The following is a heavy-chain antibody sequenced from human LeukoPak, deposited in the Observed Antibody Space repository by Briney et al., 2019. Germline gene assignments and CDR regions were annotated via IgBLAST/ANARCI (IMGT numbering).Heavy chain of an antibody. D-gene: IGHD2-2*01. Sequence: SETLSLTCTVSGGSISSGDYYWSWIRQPPGKGLEWIGYIYYSGNTYYNATLKSRLTMSVDTSKNQFSLKLSSVTAADTAVYHCARTRDANAYYYYYGMDVWGQGTTVTVSS. CDR1: GGSISSGDYY. CDR3: ARTRDANAYYYYYGMDV. J-gene: IGHJ6*02. CDR2: IYYSGNT. V-gene: IGHV4-30-4*01.